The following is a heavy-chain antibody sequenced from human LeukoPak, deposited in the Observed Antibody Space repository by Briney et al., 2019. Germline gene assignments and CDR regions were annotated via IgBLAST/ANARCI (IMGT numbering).Heavy chain of an antibody. J-gene: IGHJ4*02. V-gene: IGHV3-74*01. CDR2: MNSDGRTI. CDR1: GFTFSSSW. Sequence: GGSLRLSCAASGFTFSSSWMHWVRQTPGEGLVWVARMNSDGRTINHADSVKGRFSISRDNAKNTLYLQMTGLRAEDTAIYCCARAGNYYFEYWGLGTLVTVSS. CDR3: ARAGNYYFEY. D-gene: IGHD1-7*01.